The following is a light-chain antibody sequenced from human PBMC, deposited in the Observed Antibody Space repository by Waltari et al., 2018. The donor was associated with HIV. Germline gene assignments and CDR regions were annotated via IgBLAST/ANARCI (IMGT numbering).Light chain of an antibody. V-gene: IGLV1-40*01. Sequence: QSVLTQPPSVSGAPGQRVTISCSGTRSNIGARYDVHWYQQLPGTAPKLLIHGNTSRPSGVPDRLSAVKSGTSASLVITGLQAEDEADYYCHSYDNSLSASVFGGGTKLTVL. CDR3: HSYDNSLSASV. J-gene: IGLJ3*02. CDR1: RSNIGARYD. CDR2: GNT.